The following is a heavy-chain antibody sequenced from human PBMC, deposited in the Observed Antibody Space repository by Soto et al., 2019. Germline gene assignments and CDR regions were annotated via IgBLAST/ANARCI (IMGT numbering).Heavy chain of an antibody. V-gene: IGHV3-23*01. CDR2: ISGSGGST. Sequence: GGSLRLSCAASGFTFSSYAMSWVRQAPGKGLEWVSAISGSGGSTYYADSVKGRFTISRDNSKNTLYLQMNSLRAEGTAVYYCAKVSAPIAAAGKTPFDYWGRGTLVTVSS. CDR3: AKVSAPIAAAGKTPFDY. J-gene: IGHJ4*02. D-gene: IGHD6-13*01. CDR1: GFTFSSYA.